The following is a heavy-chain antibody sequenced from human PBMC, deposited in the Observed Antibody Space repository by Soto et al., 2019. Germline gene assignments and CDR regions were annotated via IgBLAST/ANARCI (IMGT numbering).Heavy chain of an antibody. CDR2: ITSTGSTR. J-gene: IGHJ4*02. V-gene: IGHV3-48*03. CDR1: GFTFSSYE. CDR3: ARGYCTSSACHWNFDY. Sequence: EVQLVESGGGLVQPGGSLRLSCAASGFTFSSYEMNWVRQAPGKGLEWVSDITSTGSTRYYAASVKGRFTISRDNAKNSLYLQINSLRAEDTAVYYCARGYCTSSACHWNFDYWGQGTLVTVSS. D-gene: IGHD2-8*02.